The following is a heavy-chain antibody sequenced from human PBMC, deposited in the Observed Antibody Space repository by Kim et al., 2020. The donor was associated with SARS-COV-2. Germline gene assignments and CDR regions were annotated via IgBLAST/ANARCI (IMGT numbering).Heavy chain of an antibody. CDR1: GFTFSNYA. V-gene: IGHV3-23*01. CDR3: VRDGVYELLTK. Sequence: GGSLRLSCAASGFTFSNYALNWVRQAPGKGLEWVSSISGSGVSTYYADSVKGRFTISRDTSKSTAYLQMNSLRAEDTGVSYCVRDGVYELLTKWGKGTRV. D-gene: IGHD3-10*01. J-gene: IGHJ4*02. CDR2: ISGSGVST.